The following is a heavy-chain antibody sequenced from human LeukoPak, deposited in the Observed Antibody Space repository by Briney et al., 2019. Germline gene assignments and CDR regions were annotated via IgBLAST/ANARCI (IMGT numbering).Heavy chain of an antibody. CDR3: ARFLASWDRYYMDV. CDR1: GFTFSSYG. D-gene: IGHD2-2*01. J-gene: IGHJ6*03. CDR2: IGGSGSFI. V-gene: IGHV3-48*01. Sequence: GRSLRLSCAASGFTFSSYGMHWVRQAPGKGLEWVSHIGGSGSFIYYADSVKGRFTISRDNANNSVFLQMNSLRAEDTAVYYCARFLASWDRYYMDVWGKGTTVSVSS.